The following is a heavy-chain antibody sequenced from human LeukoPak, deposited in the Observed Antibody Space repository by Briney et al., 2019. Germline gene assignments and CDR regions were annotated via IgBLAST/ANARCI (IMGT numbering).Heavy chain of an antibody. J-gene: IGHJ5*02. D-gene: IGHD1-26*01. Sequence: PGGSLRLSCAASGLTFSNFAMSWVRQAPGKGLEWVSLIGGSGVNTFYADSVKGRFTISRDNAKNTLYLQMNSLRAEDTAVYYCARDPVVGAMNAHFHWFDPWGQGTLVTVSS. CDR1: GLTFSNFA. CDR3: ARDPVVGAMNAHFHWFDP. CDR2: IGGSGVNT. V-gene: IGHV3-23*01.